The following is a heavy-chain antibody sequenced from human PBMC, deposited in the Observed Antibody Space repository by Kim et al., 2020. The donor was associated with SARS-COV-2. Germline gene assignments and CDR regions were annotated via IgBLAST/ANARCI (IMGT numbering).Heavy chain of an antibody. CDR2: ISSSSSTI. Sequence: GWSLRLSCAASGFTFSSYSMNWVRQAPGKGLEWVSYISSSSSTIYYADSVKGRFTISRDNAKNSLYLQMNSLRDEDTAVYYCAWGVVPAAPYGMDVWGQGTTVTVSS. CDR3: AWGVVPAAPYGMDV. CDR1: GFTFSSYS. J-gene: IGHJ6*02. V-gene: IGHV3-48*02. D-gene: IGHD2-2*01.